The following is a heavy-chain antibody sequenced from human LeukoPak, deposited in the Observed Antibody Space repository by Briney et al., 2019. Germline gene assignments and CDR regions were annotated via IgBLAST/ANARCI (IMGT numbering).Heavy chain of an antibody. CDR3: ARRSRWFDP. J-gene: IGHJ5*02. CDR1: GGSISSYY. Sequence: SETLSLTCTVSGGSISSYYWSWIRQPPGKGLEWTGYIYYSGSTNYNPSLKSRVTISVDTSKNQFSLKLSSVTAADTAVYYCARRSRWFDPWGQGTLVTVSS. CDR2: IYYSGST. V-gene: IGHV4-59*01. D-gene: IGHD6-6*01.